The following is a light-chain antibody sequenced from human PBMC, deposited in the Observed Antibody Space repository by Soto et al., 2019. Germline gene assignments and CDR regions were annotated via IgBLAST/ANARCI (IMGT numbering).Light chain of an antibody. V-gene: IGKV3-15*01. Sequence: EIGMTQSPATLSVSPGERATLSCRASQSISTNSSWHQLNPAQAPRLLIYAAFTRALAIPAWSSGSGSGTEFTLPIRCLPCADSAVYYCQPYHIWPPWTFDQGTMVDTK. CDR3: QPYHIWPPWT. J-gene: IGKJ1*01. CDR2: AAF. CDR1: QSISTN.